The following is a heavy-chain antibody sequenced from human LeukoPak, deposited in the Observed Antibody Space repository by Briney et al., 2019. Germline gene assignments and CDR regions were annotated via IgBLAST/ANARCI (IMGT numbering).Heavy chain of an antibody. J-gene: IGHJ4*02. CDR1: GGSFSGYY. Sequence: PSETLSLTCAVYGGSFSGYYWSWIRQPPGKGLEWIGEINHSGSTNYNPSLKSRVTISVDTSKNQFSLKLSSVTAADTAVYYCARGVDHADYWGQGTLVTVSS. CDR2: INHSGST. V-gene: IGHV4-34*01. D-gene: IGHD3-9*01. CDR3: ARGVDHADY.